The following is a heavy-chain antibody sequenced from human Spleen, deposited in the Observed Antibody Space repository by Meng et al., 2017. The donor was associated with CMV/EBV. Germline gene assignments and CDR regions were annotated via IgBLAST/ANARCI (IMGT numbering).Heavy chain of an antibody. V-gene: IGHV1-2*02. J-gene: IGHJ4*02. CDR1: GYTFTGYY. CDR2: IGANSGGT. D-gene: IGHD3-3*01. Sequence: ASVKVSCKASGYTFTGYYIHWVRQAPGQGLEWMGWIGANSGGTNYAQKFQGRVTITRNTSINTAYMELSGLRSEDTAVYYCARGLFGMIDSWGQGTLVTVSS. CDR3: ARGLFGMIDS.